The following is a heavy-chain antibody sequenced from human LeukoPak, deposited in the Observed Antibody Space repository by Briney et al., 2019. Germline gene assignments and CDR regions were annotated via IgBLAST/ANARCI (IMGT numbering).Heavy chain of an antibody. D-gene: IGHD4-17*01. CDR2: IYYSGSS. J-gene: IGHJ4*02. CDR3: ARVVGWVTTYYFDY. CDR1: GGSISGYH. Sequence: SETLSLTCNVSGGSISGYHWSWIRQPPGKGLEWLGYIYYSGSSNYNPSLKTRVTISADTSKNQFSLKLSSVTAADTAVYYCARVVGWVTTYYFDYWGQGTLVTVSS. V-gene: IGHV4-59*01.